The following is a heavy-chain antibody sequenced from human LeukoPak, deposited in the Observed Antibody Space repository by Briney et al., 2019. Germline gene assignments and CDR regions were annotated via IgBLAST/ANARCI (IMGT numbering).Heavy chain of an antibody. V-gene: IGHV3-21*01. CDR2: ISTSSSYI. D-gene: IGHD2-15*01. CDR3: ADGPPGYGYDVFDI. CDR1: RFTFSNYN. J-gene: IGHJ3*02. Sequence: PGGSLRLSCAASRFTFSNYNMNWVRQAPGEGLEWVSSISTSSSYIYYADSVKGRFTISRDNAKNSLYLQMNRMRAEDTAFYYCADGPPGYGYDVFDIWGQGTMVTVSS.